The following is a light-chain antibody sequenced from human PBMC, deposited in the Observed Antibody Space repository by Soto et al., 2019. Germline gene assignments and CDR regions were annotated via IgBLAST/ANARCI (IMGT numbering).Light chain of an antibody. CDR3: QSYDSSLSSYV. CDR2: GNS. Sequence: QYVLTQPPSVSGAPGQRVTISCTGSSSNIGAGYDVHWYQQLPGAAPKLLIYGNSNRPSGVPDRFSGSKSGTSASLAITGLQAEDEADYYFQSYDSSLSSYVFGTGTKLTVL. CDR1: SSNIGAGYD. V-gene: IGLV1-40*01. J-gene: IGLJ1*01.